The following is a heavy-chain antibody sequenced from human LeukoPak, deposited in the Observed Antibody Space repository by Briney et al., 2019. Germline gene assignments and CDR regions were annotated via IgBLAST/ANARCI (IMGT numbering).Heavy chain of an antibody. Sequence: PSETLSLTCTVSGGSISSYYWSWIRQPPGKGLEWIGYIYYSGSTNYNPSLKSRVTISVDTSKNQFSLKLSSVTAADTAVYYCARSSKRGGYYWRGVDYWGQGTLVTVSS. CDR1: GGSISSYY. CDR2: IYYSGST. CDR3: ARSSKRGGYYWRGVDY. J-gene: IGHJ4*02. D-gene: IGHD3-3*01. V-gene: IGHV4-59*01.